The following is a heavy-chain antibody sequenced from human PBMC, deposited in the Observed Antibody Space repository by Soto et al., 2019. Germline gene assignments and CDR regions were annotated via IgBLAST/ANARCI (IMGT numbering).Heavy chain of an antibody. V-gene: IGHV4-39*01. Sequence: TLSLTCTVSGGSISSSSYYWGWIRQPPGKGLEWIGSIYYSGSTYYNPSLKSRVTISVDTSKNQFSLKLSSVTAADTAVYYCARQDDSSGYLFDYWGQGTLVTVSS. CDR3: ARQDDSSGYLFDY. CDR2: IYYSGST. J-gene: IGHJ4*02. CDR1: GGSISSSSYY. D-gene: IGHD3-22*01.